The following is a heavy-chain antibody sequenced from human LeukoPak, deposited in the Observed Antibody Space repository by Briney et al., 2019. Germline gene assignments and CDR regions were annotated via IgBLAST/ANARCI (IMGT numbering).Heavy chain of an antibody. CDR1: GYTFTGYY. Sequence: ASVKVSCKASGYTFTGYYMHWVRQAPGQGLEWMGWINPNSGGTNYAQKFQGWVTMTRDTSISTAYMELSSLRSEDTAVYYCARGDYGGNLDYWGQGTLVTVSS. V-gene: IGHV1-2*04. D-gene: IGHD4-23*01. J-gene: IGHJ4*02. CDR2: INPNSGGT. CDR3: ARGDYGGNLDY.